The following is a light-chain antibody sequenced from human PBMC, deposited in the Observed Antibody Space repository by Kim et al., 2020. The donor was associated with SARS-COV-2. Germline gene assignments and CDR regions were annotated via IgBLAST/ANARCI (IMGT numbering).Light chain of an antibody. V-gene: IGKV1-5*03. CDR1: QTVSSW. CDR3: QQYNSYWT. Sequence: QMTQSPSTLSASVGDRVTITCRASQTVSSWLAWYQQKPGKAPKLLIYKASTLETGVPSKFSGSGSGTEFTLTISSLQPDDFATYYCQQYNSYWTFGQGTKVDIK. CDR2: KAS. J-gene: IGKJ1*01.